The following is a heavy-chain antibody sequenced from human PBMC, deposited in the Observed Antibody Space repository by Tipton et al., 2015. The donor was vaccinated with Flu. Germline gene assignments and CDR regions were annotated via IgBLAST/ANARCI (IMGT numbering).Heavy chain of an antibody. J-gene: IGHJ4*02. CDR2: IYYSGST. CDR1: GDSISSYY. D-gene: IGHD3-16*01. Sequence: TLSLTCTVSGDSISSYYWSWIRQPPGKGLEWIGYIYYSGSTNYNPSLKSRVTISVDTSKNQFSLKLSSVTAADTAVYYCARRRRGDGYYFDYWGQGTLVTVSS. CDR3: ARRRRGDGYYFDY. V-gene: IGHV4-59*12.